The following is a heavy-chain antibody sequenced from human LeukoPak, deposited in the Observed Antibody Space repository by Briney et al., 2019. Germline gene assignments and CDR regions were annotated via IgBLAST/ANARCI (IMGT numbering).Heavy chain of an antibody. Sequence: PSETLSLTCTVSGGSISSGSYYWSWIRRPAGKGLEWIGRIYTSGSTNYNPSLKSRVTISVDTSKNQFSLKLSSVTAADTAVYYCASGNGDYAEVPFDIWGQGTMVTVSS. J-gene: IGHJ3*02. D-gene: IGHD4-17*01. V-gene: IGHV4-61*02. CDR2: IYTSGST. CDR1: GGSISSGSYY. CDR3: ASGNGDYAEVPFDI.